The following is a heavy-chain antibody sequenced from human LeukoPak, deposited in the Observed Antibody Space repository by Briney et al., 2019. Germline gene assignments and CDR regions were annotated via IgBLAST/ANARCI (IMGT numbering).Heavy chain of an antibody. CDR3: AREGYNWNYEDWFDP. D-gene: IGHD1-7*01. J-gene: IGHJ5*02. Sequence: GASVKVSCKASGYTFTGYYMHWVRQAPGQGLEWMGWINPNSGGTNYAQKFQGRVTMTRDTSISTAYMELSRLRSDDTAVYYCAREGYNWNYEDWFDPWGQGTLVTVSS. CDR1: GYTFTGYY. CDR2: INPNSGGT. V-gene: IGHV1-2*02.